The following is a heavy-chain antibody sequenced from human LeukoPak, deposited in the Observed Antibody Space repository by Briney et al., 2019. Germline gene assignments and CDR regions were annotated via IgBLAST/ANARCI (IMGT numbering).Heavy chain of an antibody. CDR3: AKYPTARIVGATTFLDY. J-gene: IGHJ4*02. CDR1: GFTFSSYE. CDR2: ISSSGSTI. D-gene: IGHD1-26*01. V-gene: IGHV3-48*03. Sequence: PGGSLRLSCAASGFTFSSYEMNWVRQAPGKGLEWVSYISSSGSTIYYADSVKGRFTISRDNAKNSLYLQMNSLRTEDTALYYCAKYPTARIVGATTFLDYWGQGTLVTVSS.